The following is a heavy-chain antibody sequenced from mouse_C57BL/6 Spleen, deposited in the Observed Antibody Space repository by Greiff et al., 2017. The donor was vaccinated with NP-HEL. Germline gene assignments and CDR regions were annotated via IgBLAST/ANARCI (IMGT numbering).Heavy chain of an antibody. D-gene: IGHD1-1*01. Sequence: DVKLVESGGDLVKPGGSLKLSCAASGFTFSSYGMSWVRQTPDKRLEWVATISSGGSYTYYPDSVKGRFTISRDNAKNTLYLQMSSLKSEDTAMYYCARQEPYGSSYMGAMDYWGQGTSVTVSS. CDR2: ISSGGSYT. J-gene: IGHJ4*01. CDR1: GFTFSSYG. CDR3: ARQEPYGSSYMGAMDY. V-gene: IGHV5-6*02.